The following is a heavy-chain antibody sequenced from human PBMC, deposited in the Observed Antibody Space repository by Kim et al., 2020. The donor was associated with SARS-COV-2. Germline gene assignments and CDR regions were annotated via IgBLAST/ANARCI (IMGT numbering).Heavy chain of an antibody. CDR2: INDSGST. V-gene: IGHV4-34*01. CDR1: GGSFSGYY. J-gene: IGHJ5*02. D-gene: IGHD5-12*01. Sequence: SETLSLTCAVYGGSFSGYYWSWIRQPPGKGLEWIGEINDSGSTNYNPSLKSRVTISVDTSKNQFSLKLSSVTAADTAVYYCARGHERWLQIRFDPWGQGTLVTVSS. CDR3: ARGHERWLQIRFDP.